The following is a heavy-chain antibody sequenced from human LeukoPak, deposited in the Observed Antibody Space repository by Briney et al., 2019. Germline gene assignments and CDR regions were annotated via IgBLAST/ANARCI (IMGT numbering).Heavy chain of an antibody. CDR3: ARSGDSGGYYLYYYYGMDV. CDR2: VYYSGST. Sequence: PSETLSLTCTVSGGSISSYYWSWIGQPPGKGLEWIGYVYYSGSTNYDPSLKSRVTISVDTSKNQFSLKLSSVTAADTAVYYCARSGDSGGYYLYYYYGMDVWGQGTTVTVSS. J-gene: IGHJ6*02. CDR1: GGSISSYY. V-gene: IGHV4-59*01. D-gene: IGHD3-22*01.